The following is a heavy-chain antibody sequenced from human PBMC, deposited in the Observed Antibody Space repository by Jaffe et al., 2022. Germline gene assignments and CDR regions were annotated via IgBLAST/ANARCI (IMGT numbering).Heavy chain of an antibody. CDR3: ARPSSGSNKWGGDY. Sequence: EVLLVESGGGLVQPGGSLRLSCAASGFTFSHYAMHWVRQAPGKGLEYVSTISSNGDSTYYANSVKGRFTISRDNSKNTLYLQMGSLRAEDMAVYYCARPSSGSNKWGGDYWGQGTLVTVSS. CDR2: ISSNGDST. D-gene: IGHD1-26*01. CDR1: GFTFSHYA. J-gene: IGHJ4*02. V-gene: IGHV3-64*01.